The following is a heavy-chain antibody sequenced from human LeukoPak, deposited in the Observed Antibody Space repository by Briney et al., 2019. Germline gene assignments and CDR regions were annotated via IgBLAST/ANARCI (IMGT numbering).Heavy chain of an antibody. V-gene: IGHV4-4*07. Sequence: SETLSLTCTVSGGSISSYYWSWIRQPAGKGLEWIGRIYTSGSTNYNPSLKSRVTISVDTSKNQFSLKLSSVTAADTAVYYCAREPAGYYYGSGDGWFDPWGQGTLVTVSS. CDR2: IYTSGST. D-gene: IGHD3-10*01. CDR1: GGSISSYY. J-gene: IGHJ5*02. CDR3: AREPAGYYYGSGDGWFDP.